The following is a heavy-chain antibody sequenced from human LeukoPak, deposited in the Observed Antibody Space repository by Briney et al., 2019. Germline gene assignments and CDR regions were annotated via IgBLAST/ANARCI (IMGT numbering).Heavy chain of an antibody. D-gene: IGHD3-22*01. CDR2: ISGRAGAGNT. CDR1: GFTISSYG. CDR3: ARGPFSSAYYYDSSGYASSLDY. V-gene: IGHV3-23*01. J-gene: IGHJ4*02. Sequence: GGSLRLSCAASGFTISSYGMNWVRQAPGKGLEWVSGISGRAGAGNTYYADSVKGRFTISRDNSKNTLYLQMGSLRAEDMAVYYCARGPFSSAYYYDSSGYASSLDYWGQGTLVTVSS.